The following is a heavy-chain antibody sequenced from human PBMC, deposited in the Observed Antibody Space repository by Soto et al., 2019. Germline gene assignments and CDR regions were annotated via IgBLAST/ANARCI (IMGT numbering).Heavy chain of an antibody. CDR1: GRSISSGGYY. V-gene: IGHV4-31*03. CDR2: IYYSGST. CDR3: ARDRDYYDSSGNNWLDP. Sequence: PSETLSLTCTLSGRSISSGGYYWRWLRQHPGKGLEWIGYIYYSGSTYYNPSLKSRVTISVDTSKNQCSLKLSAVTAADTAVYYCARDRDYYDSSGNNWLDPWGQGTLVTVSS. J-gene: IGHJ5*02. D-gene: IGHD3-22*01.